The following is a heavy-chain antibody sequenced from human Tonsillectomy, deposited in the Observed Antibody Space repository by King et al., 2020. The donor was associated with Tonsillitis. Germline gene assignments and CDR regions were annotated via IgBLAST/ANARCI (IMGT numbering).Heavy chain of an antibody. J-gene: IGHJ4*02. CDR1: GFTFSSYG. Sequence: QLVESGGGVVQPGRSLRLSCAASGFTFSSYGMHWVRQALGKGLEWVAVILYDGSNEYYAYSVKGRFTISRDNSKNTLYVQMNSLRAEDTAVYYCAKDSSSSQYYLDDWGQGTLVTVSA. D-gene: IGHD6-6*01. CDR2: ILYDGSNE. CDR3: AKDSSSSQYYLDD. V-gene: IGHV3-30*18.